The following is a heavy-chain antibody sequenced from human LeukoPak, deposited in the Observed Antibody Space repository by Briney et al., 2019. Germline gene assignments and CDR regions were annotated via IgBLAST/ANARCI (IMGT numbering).Heavy chain of an antibody. Sequence: SETLSLTCAVSGGSISSSNCWTWVRQPPGKGLEWIGEIYHRGSTNYNPSLKSRVTIPIDKSKSQFSLKLNSVTAADTAVYYCARSASDYYDSSGYNDQIDYWGQGTLVTVSS. CDR2: IYHRGST. J-gene: IGHJ4*02. V-gene: IGHV4-4*02. CDR3: ARSASDYYDSSGYNDQIDY. D-gene: IGHD3-22*01. CDR1: GGSISSSNC.